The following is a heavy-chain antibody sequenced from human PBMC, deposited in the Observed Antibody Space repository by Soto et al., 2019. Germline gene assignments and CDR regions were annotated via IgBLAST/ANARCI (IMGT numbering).Heavy chain of an antibody. CDR3: ARDSSSSSFFDS. J-gene: IGHJ4*02. V-gene: IGHV3-48*02. D-gene: IGHD6-6*01. Sequence: GGSLRLSCAASGFTFSTYSINWVRQAPGKGLEWVSYISGSSTTIYYADSVKGRFTISRDNAKNSLYLQMSSLRDEDTAMYFCARDSSSSSFFDSWGQGVLVTVSS. CDR1: GFTFSTYS. CDR2: ISGSSTTI.